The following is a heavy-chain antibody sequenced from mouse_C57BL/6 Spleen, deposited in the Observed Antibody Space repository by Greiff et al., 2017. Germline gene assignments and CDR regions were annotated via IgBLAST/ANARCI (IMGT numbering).Heavy chain of an antibody. CDR2: IYPRSGST. CDR3: ARRGLGSSYYYAMDY. D-gene: IGHD1-1*01. CDR1: GYTFTSYG. Sequence: QVQLQQSGAELARPGASVKLSCKASGYTFTSYGISWVKQRTGQGLEWIGEIYPRSGSTYYNEKFKGKATLTADKSSSTAYMGLRSLTSEDSAVYFCARRGLGSSYYYAMDYWGQGTSVTVSS. V-gene: IGHV1-81*01. J-gene: IGHJ4*01.